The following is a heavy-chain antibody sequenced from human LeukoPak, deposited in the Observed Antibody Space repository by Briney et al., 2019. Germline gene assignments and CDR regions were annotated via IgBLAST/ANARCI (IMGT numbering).Heavy chain of an antibody. CDR3: ARELYSYGSLGIDY. CDR1: GYTFTSYG. CDR2: ISAYNGNT. V-gene: IGHV1-18*01. D-gene: IGHD5-18*01. J-gene: IGHJ4*02. Sequence: AASVKVSCKASGYTFTSYGISWVRQAPGQGLEWMGWISAYNGNTNYAQKLQGRVTMTTDTSTSTAYMELRSLRSDDRAVYYCARELYSYGSLGIDYWGQGTLVTVSS.